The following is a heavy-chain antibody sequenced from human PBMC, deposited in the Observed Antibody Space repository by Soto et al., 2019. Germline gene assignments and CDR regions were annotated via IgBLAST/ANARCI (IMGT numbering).Heavy chain of an antibody. CDR3: TRNRYDFWSGYPLYGMDV. V-gene: IGHV3-49*04. D-gene: IGHD3-3*01. CDR1: GFTFGDYA. Sequence: GGSLRLSCAASGFTFGDYAMSWVRQAPGKGLEWVGFIRSKAYGGTTEYAASVKGRFTISRDDSKSIAYLQMNSLKTEDTAVYYCTRNRYDFWSGYPLYGMDVWGQGTTVTVSS. J-gene: IGHJ6*02. CDR2: IRSKAYGGTT.